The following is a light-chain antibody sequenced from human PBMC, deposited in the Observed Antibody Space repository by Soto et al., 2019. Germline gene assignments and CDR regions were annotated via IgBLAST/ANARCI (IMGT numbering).Light chain of an antibody. CDR3: QQYGSSPLT. V-gene: IGKV3-20*01. CDR1: QSVSSY. CDR2: DAS. Sequence: EIVLTQSPGTLSLSPGERATLSCRASQSVSSYLAWYQQKPGQAPRLLIYDASNRATGIPARFSGSGSGTDFTLTISRLEPEDFAVYYCQQYGSSPLTFGGGTRLEIK. J-gene: IGKJ5*01.